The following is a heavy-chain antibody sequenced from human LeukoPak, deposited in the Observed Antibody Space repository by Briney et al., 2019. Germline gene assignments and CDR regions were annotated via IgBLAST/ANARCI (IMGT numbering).Heavy chain of an antibody. CDR3: ARLPRDSSGWVIDH. CDR1: GFSFSEYY. J-gene: IGHJ4*02. D-gene: IGHD6-19*01. CDR2: ISSGSTYT. Sequence: GGSLRLSCAASGFSFSEYYMTWIRQAPGKGLEWLSYISSGSTYTNYADSVKGRFTISRDNAKNSLYLQMNSLRVEDTAVYYCARLPRDSSGWVIDHWGQGALVTVSS. V-gene: IGHV3-11*03.